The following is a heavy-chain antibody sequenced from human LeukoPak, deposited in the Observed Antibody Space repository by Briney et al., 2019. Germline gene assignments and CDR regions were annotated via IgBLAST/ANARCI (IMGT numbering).Heavy chain of an antibody. V-gene: IGHV3-9*01. CDR2: ISWNGGSI. CDR1: GLTFDDYA. Sequence: PGGSLRLSCAAPGLTFDDYAMHWVRQAPGKGLEWVSGISWNGGSIDYADSVKGRFTISRDNAKNSLYLQMNSLRAEDTALYYCAKSNVFASWFDPWGQGTLVTVSS. J-gene: IGHJ5*02. D-gene: IGHD3-16*01. CDR3: AKSNVFASWFDP.